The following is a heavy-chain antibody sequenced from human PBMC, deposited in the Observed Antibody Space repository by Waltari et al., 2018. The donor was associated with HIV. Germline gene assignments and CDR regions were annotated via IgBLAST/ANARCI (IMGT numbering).Heavy chain of an antibody. CDR3: ARGRFEGYILYYYYGMDV. D-gene: IGHD5-12*01. J-gene: IGHJ6*02. V-gene: IGHV4-61*02. Sequence: QVQLQESGPGLVKPSQTLSLTCTVSGGSISNGSYYWTWLRQPAGKGLEWIGRIYSSGNTNYNPSLKSRVTISVDTSKNQFSLKLSSVTAADTAVYYCARGRFEGYILYYYYGMDVWGQGTTVSVSS. CDR1: GGSISNGSYY. CDR2: IYSSGNT.